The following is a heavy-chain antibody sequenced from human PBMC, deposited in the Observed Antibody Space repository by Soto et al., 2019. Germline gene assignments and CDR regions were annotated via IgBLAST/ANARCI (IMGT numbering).Heavy chain of an antibody. J-gene: IGHJ4*02. D-gene: IGHD3-16*02. V-gene: IGHV2-70*01. CDR3: ARIRARHEFGGVIAPYHCAS. CDR2: IDWNDHK. Sequence: PTQTLTLTCTFSGFSLSSSGMCVSWIRQPPGKALEWLALIDWNDHKYYSTSHRTRLTISKDTSKNQVGLTMASMDPVDTATYFCARIRARHEFGGVIAPYHCASWGLGTLVTVSS. CDR1: GFSLSSSGMC.